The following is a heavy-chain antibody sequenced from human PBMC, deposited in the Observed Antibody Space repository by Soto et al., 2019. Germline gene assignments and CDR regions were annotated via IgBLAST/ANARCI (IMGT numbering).Heavy chain of an antibody. Sequence: GASVKVSCKASGYSFTYYHIHLVRHAPGQGLDWLGLINPKSGGTSTAQKFQGWVTMTTDTSISTASMELTRLTSDDTAIYYCARGDSTDCSNGVCSFFYNHDMDVWGQGTTVTVSS. J-gene: IGHJ6*02. V-gene: IGHV1-2*04. D-gene: IGHD2-8*01. CDR3: ARGDSTDCSNGVCSFFYNHDMDV. CDR2: INPKSGGT. CDR1: GYSFTYYH.